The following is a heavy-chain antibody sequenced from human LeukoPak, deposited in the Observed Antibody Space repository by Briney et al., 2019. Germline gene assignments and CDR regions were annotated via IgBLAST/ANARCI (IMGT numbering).Heavy chain of an antibody. CDR3: AREQQLVHYYYYGMDV. CDR2: ISWNSGSI. CDR1: GFTFDDYA. V-gene: IGHV3-9*01. D-gene: IGHD6-13*01. Sequence: GRSLRLSCAASGFTFDDYAMHWVRQAPGKGLGWVSGISWNSGSIGYADSVKGRFTISRDNAKNSLYLQMNSLRAEDTALYYCAREQQLVHYYYYGMDVWGQGTTVTVSS. J-gene: IGHJ6*02.